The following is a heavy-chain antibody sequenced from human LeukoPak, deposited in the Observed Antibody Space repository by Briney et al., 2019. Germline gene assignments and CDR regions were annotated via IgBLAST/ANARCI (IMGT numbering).Heavy chain of an antibody. CDR2: ITPFNGNT. V-gene: IGHV1-45*02. J-gene: IGHJ3*02. D-gene: IGHD2-2*01. CDR3: ARSNTDQGGAFDI. Sequence: ASVKVSCKASGYTFTYRYLHWVRQAPGQALEWMGWITPFNGNTNYAQKFQDRVTITRDRSMSTAYMELSSLRSEDTAMYYCARSNTDQGGAFDIWGQGTMVTVSS. CDR1: GYTFTYRY.